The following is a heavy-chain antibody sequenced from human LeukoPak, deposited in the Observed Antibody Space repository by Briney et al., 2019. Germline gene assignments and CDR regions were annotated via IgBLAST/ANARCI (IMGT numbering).Heavy chain of an antibody. CDR2: IRGGGGSA. V-gene: IGHV3-23*01. D-gene: IGHD4-17*01. CDR3: ARDPNGDYIGAFDM. J-gene: IGHJ3*02. CDR1: GFTFSAYA. Sequence: GGSLRLSCTASGFTFSAYAMMWVRQAPGKGPEWVSAIRGGGGSAFYADSVKGRFTISRDNSKYTLFLQMNSLRAEDTAVYYCARDPNGDYIGAFDMWGPGTIVTVSS.